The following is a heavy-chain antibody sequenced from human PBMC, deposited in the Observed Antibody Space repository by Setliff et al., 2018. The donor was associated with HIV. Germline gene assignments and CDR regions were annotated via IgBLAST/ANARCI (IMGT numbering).Heavy chain of an antibody. V-gene: IGHV3-23*01. D-gene: IGHD5-18*01. CDR3: AKVDSYAGKNFDY. CDR2: ISGSGANI. J-gene: IGHJ4*02. CDR1: GFTFSSYG. Sequence: GESLKISCAASGFTFSSYGMSWVRQAPGKGLEWVSSISGSGANIYYADSVMGRFTISRDNSKNTLYLQMNSLSAEDTAVYYCAKVDSYAGKNFDYWGQGTLVTVSS.